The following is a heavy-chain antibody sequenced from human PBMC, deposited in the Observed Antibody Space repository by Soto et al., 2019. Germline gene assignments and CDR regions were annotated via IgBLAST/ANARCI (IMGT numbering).Heavy chain of an antibody. D-gene: IGHD3-22*01. Sequence: PSETLSLTCTVSGDSIISGVFYWSWIRQHPGKGLDGIGYIYYSRSAYCNPSLKSRVAISVDTSKNQLSLKLSSVTAAETDVYYCARGSYYDSSGYYWNYFDYWGQGTLVTVSS. CDR1: GDSIISGVFY. V-gene: IGHV4-31*03. CDR3: ARGSYYDSSGYYWNYFDY. J-gene: IGHJ4*02. CDR2: IYYSRSA.